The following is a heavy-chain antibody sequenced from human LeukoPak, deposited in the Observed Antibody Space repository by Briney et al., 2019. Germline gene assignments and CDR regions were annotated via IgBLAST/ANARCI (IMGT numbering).Heavy chain of an antibody. Sequence: PGGSLRLSCAASGFTFSSYWMSWVRQAPGKGLEWVANIKQDGSEKYYVDSAKGRFTISRDNAKNSLYLQMNSLRAEDTAVYYCARDRMVRDLTYFDLWGRGTLVTVSS. CDR3: ARDRMVRDLTYFDL. V-gene: IGHV3-7*01. D-gene: IGHD3-10*01. J-gene: IGHJ2*01. CDR1: GFTFSSYW. CDR2: IKQDGSEK.